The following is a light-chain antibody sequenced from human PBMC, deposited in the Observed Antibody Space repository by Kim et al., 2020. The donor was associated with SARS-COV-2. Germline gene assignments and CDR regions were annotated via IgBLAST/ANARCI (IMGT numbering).Light chain of an antibody. CDR1: SSNIGAGYD. J-gene: IGLJ7*01. CDR2: RNN. V-gene: IGLV1-40*01. Sequence: RVTISGTGSSSNIGAGYDVHWYQHLPGTAPKLLIFRNNNRPSGVPARFSASKSGTSASLAITGLQAEDEADYSCQSYDSSLSHVVFGGGTQLTVL. CDR3: QSYDSSLSHVV.